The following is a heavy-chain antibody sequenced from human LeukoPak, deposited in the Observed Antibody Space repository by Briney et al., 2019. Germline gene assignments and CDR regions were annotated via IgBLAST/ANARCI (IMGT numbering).Heavy chain of an antibody. CDR2: ISDTGNT. CDR3: AKPARTDAFDI. J-gene: IGHJ3*02. V-gene: IGHV3-23*01. Sequence: PGGSLRLSCAASGFTFNTYGMSWVRQAPGKGLEWVSAISDTGNTYYADSVKGRFTISRDNSKNTLYLQMNSLRAEDTAVYYCAKPARTDAFDIWGQGTMITVSS. CDR1: GFTFNTYG. D-gene: IGHD1-14*01.